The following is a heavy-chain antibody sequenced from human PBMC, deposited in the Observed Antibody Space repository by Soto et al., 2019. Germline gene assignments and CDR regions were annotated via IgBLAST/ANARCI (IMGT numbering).Heavy chain of an antibody. D-gene: IGHD3-3*01. CDR3: AREWYDFWSSRIQNPGFDY. V-gene: IGHV1-69*08. CDR1: GGTFSSYT. Sequence: QVQLVQSGAEVKKPGSSVKVSCKASGGTFSSYTISWVRQAPGQGLEWMGRIIPILGIANYAQKFQGRVTITADKPTSTAYMELSSLRSEDTAVYYCAREWYDFWSSRIQNPGFDYWGQGTLVTVSS. CDR2: IIPILGIA. J-gene: IGHJ4*02.